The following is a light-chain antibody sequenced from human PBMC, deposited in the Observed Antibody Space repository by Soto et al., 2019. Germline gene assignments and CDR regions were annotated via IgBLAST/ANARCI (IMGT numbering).Light chain of an antibody. CDR2: DAS. CDR1: QSVSSY. Sequence: EIVLTQSPATLSLSPGERATLSSRASQSVSSYLAWYQKKPGQDPRILIYDASNRATGIPARFSGSVSGTDFNLTISRLETEDFAVYECQQRSNWPQTFGQGTKVEIK. V-gene: IGKV3-11*01. J-gene: IGKJ1*01. CDR3: QQRSNWPQT.